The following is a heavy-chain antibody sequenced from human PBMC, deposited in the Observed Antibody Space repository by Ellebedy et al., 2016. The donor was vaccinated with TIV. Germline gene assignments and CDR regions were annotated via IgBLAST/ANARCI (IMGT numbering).Heavy chain of an antibody. CDR1: GFTFRNYW. Sequence: GESLKISXAASGFTFRNYWMNWVRQAPGKGLEWVANIKQDGSEKKYVDSVKGRFTISRDNAKNSLYLQMNSLRAEDTAVYYCARTTMLRGVIISPIILFDYWGQGTLVTASS. J-gene: IGHJ4*02. CDR3: ARTTMLRGVIISPIILFDY. D-gene: IGHD3-10*01. V-gene: IGHV3-7*01. CDR2: IKQDGSEK.